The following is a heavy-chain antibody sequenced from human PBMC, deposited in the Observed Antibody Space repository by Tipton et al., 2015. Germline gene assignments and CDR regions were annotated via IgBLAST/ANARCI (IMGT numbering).Heavy chain of an antibody. CDR1: SDSITKYY. D-gene: IGHD4-23*01. Sequence: TLSLPCSVSSDSITKYYWSWIRQPPGKELEWIGYIQYSGSTNYNPSLKSRVTISVDTSKTQFSLKMRSVTATDTAVYYCARARGRHGGLFDSWGQGTLVTVSS. CDR2: IQYSGST. V-gene: IGHV4-59*01. CDR3: ARARGRHGGLFDS. J-gene: IGHJ4*02.